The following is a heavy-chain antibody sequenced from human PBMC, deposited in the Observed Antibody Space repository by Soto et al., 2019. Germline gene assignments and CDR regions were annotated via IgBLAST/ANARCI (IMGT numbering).Heavy chain of an antibody. CDR2: INPNSGGT. D-gene: IGHD3-3*01. CDR3: ARGPTYYDFWCGYSDYYYYGMDV. Sequence: ASVKVSCKASGYTFTGYYMHWVRQAPGQGLEWMGWINPNSGGTNYAQKFQGWVTMTRDTSISTAYMELSRLRSDDTAVYYCARGPTYYDFWCGYSDYYYYGMDVWGQGTTVTVSS. CDR1: GYTFTGYY. J-gene: IGHJ6*02. V-gene: IGHV1-2*04.